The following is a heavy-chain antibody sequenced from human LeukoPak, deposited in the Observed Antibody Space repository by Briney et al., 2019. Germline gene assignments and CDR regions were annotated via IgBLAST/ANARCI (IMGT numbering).Heavy chain of an antibody. CDR3: ARGPRRSRYFDL. V-gene: IGHV3-13*01. CDR2: IGTAGDT. Sequence: GGSLRLSCAAPGFTFSSYDMHWVRQATGKGLEWVSAIGTAGDTYYPGSVKGRFTISRENAKNSLYLQMNSLRAGDTAVYYCARGPRRSRYFDLWGRGTLVTVSS. J-gene: IGHJ2*01. CDR1: GFTFSSYD.